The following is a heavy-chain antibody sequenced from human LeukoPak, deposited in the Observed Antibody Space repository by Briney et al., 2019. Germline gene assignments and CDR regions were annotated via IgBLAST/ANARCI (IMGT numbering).Heavy chain of an antibody. CDR2: ISCDESNT. CDR1: GFTFSSYA. V-gene: IGHV3-30*04. CDR3: AKSFCSTSLDY. J-gene: IGHJ4*02. Sequence: GGSLRLSCAASGFTFSSYAMHWVRQAPGKGLEWVALISCDESNTFYADSVKGRFTISRDNSKNTLYLQMNSLRAGDTAVYYCAKSFCSTSLDYWGQGTLVTVSS. D-gene: IGHD2-2*01.